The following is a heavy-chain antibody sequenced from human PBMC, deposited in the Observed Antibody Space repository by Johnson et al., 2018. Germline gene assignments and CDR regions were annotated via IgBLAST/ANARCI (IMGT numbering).Heavy chain of an antibody. V-gene: IGHV3-23*01. Sequence: VQLWESGGGLVQPGGSLRLSCAASGFTFSSYAMSWVRQAPGKGLEWVSGISGGGGSTYYADSVKGRFTISIDNSKNTPYLQMSSLRAEDTAVYYCAKQDYGVYSAFDIWGQGTMVTVSS. CDR3: AKQDYGVYSAFDI. J-gene: IGHJ3*02. CDR2: ISGGGGST. D-gene: IGHD4-17*01. CDR1: GFTFSSYA.